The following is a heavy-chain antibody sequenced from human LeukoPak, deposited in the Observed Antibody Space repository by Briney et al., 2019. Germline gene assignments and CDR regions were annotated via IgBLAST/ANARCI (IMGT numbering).Heavy chain of an antibody. D-gene: IGHD3-22*01. CDR3: ARGRGEILLPGSTDY. V-gene: IGHV4-61*02. CDR1: GGSISSGSYY. Sequence: PSETLSLTCTVSGGSISSGSYYWSWIRQPAGKGLEWIGRIYTSGSTNYNPSLKSRVTISVDTSKNQFSLKLSSVTAADTAVYYCARGRGEILLPGSTDYWGQGTLVTVSS. CDR2: IYTSGST. J-gene: IGHJ4*02.